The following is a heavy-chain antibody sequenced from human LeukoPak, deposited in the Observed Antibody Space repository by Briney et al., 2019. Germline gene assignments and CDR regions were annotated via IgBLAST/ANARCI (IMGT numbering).Heavy chain of an antibody. CDR3: AREDNLMDFWSGYSDY. D-gene: IGHD3-3*01. CDR1: GYTFTSYA. Sequence: ASVKVSCKASGYTFTSYAISWVRQAPGQGLEWMGWISTYNGHTNCAQKLQGRVTMTTDTSTSTAYMELRSLRSDDTAVYYCAREDNLMDFWSGYSDYWGQGTLVTVSS. V-gene: IGHV1-18*01. CDR2: ISTYNGHT. J-gene: IGHJ4*02.